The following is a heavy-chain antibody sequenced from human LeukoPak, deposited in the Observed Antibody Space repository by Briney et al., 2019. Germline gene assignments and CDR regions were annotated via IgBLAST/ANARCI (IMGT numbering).Heavy chain of an antibody. CDR2: INWNGGST. CDR3: ARDGPGYCSGGSCYSDY. D-gene: IGHD2-15*01. V-gene: IGHV3-20*01. CDR1: GFTFDDYG. J-gene: IGHJ4*02. Sequence: GGSLRLSCAASGFTFDDYGMSWVRQAPGKGLEWVSGINWNGGSTGYADSVKGRFTISRDNAKNSLYLQMNSLRAEDTALYHCARDGPGYCSGGSCYSDYWGQGTLVTVSS.